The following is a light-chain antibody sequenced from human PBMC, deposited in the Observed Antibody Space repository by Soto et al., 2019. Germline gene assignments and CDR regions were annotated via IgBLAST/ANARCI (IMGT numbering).Light chain of an antibody. CDR2: GNS. Sequence: QSLLTQPPSVSGAPGQRVTISCTGSSSNIGAGYDVHWYQQLPGTAPKLLIYGNSNRPSGVPDRFSGSKSGTSASLAITGLQAEDEADYYCQSYDSSLSASVVFGGGTKVTVL. CDR3: QSYDSSLSASVV. J-gene: IGLJ2*01. V-gene: IGLV1-40*01. CDR1: SSNIGAGYD.